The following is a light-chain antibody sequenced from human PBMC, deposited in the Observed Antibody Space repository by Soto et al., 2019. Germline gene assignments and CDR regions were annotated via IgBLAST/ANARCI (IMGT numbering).Light chain of an antibody. V-gene: IGKV1-9*01. J-gene: IGKJ2*01. Sequence: DIQLTQSPSFLSTSAGDRVTVTCRASQGINNYLAWYQQKPGKAPKLLIYAASTLQSGVSSRFSGSGSGTEFTLTINSLQPEDFATYYCQQVNNYPHTFGQGTKLEIK. CDR1: QGINNY. CDR3: QQVNNYPHT. CDR2: AAS.